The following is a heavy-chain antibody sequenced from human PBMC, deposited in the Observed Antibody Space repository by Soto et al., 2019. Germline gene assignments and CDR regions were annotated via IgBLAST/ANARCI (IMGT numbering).Heavy chain of an antibody. Sequence: EVQLVESGGGLVQPGRSLRLSCAASGFTFDDYAMHWVRQAPGKGLEWVSGISWNSGSIGYAESVKGRVTISRDNAKNPLFLQMNSLRAEDTALYYCARKGYCTSTSCYVDYWGQGTLVTVSS. CDR3: ARKGYCTSTSCYVDY. D-gene: IGHD2-2*01. CDR2: ISWNSGSI. J-gene: IGHJ4*02. V-gene: IGHV3-9*01. CDR1: GFTFDDYA.